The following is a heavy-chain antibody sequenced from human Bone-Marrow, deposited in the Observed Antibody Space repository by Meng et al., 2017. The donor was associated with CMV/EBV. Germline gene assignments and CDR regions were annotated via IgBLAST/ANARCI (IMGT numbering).Heavy chain of an antibody. CDR3: AKEPSSWYRPSFDY. Sequence: GESLKISCAASGFTFDDYGMSWVRQAPGKGLEWVSAISGSGTSTYYADSVKGRFTISRDNSKNTLYLQMNSLRVEDTAVYYCAKEPSSWYRPSFDYWGQGTLVTVSS. CDR1: GFTFDDYG. J-gene: IGHJ4*02. CDR2: ISGSGTST. D-gene: IGHD6-13*01. V-gene: IGHV3-23*01.